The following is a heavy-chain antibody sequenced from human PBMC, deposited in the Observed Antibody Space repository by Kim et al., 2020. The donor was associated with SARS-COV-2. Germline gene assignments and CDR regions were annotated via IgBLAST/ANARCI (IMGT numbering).Heavy chain of an antibody. Sequence: SETLSLTCTVSGGSISSYYWSWIRQPAGKGLEWIGRIYTSGSTNYNPSLTSRVTMSVDTSKNQFTLKLSPVTAADTAVYYCASTCSSTRGTYYGMDVWGQGTTVTVSS. J-gene: IGHJ6*02. CDR3: ASTCSSTRGTYYGMDV. V-gene: IGHV4-4*07. CDR1: GGSISSYY. D-gene: IGHD2-2*01. CDR2: IYTSGST.